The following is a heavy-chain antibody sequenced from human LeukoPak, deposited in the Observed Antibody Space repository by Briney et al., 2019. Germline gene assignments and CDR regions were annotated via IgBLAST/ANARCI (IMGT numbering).Heavy chain of an antibody. CDR3: ARLRRGTIFGVVIVRYYYYMDV. CDR1: GGSITSDNYY. D-gene: IGHD3-3*01. V-gene: IGHV4-30-4*01. Sequence: SETLSLTCTVSGGSITSDNYYWSWIRQPPGKGLEWIGYIYYSGSTYYSPSLKSGVTISVDMSKNHFSLKLSSVTAADTAVYYCARLRRGTIFGVVIVRYYYYMDVWGKGNTVTVSS. J-gene: IGHJ6*03. CDR2: IYYSGST.